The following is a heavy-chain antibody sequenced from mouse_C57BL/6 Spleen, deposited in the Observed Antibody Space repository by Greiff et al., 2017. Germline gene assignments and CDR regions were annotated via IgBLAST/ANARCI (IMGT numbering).Heavy chain of an antibody. Sequence: LEESGAELARPGASVKMSCKASGYTFPSYTMHWVKQRPGQGREWIGYINPSSGYTKYNQKFKDKATLTADKSSSTAYMQLSSLTSEDSAVYYCARGEAYYYFDYWGQGTTLTVSS. D-gene: IGHD1-1*01. CDR2: INPSSGYT. CDR3: ARGEAYYYFDY. V-gene: IGHV1-4*01. J-gene: IGHJ2*01. CDR1: GYTFPSYT.